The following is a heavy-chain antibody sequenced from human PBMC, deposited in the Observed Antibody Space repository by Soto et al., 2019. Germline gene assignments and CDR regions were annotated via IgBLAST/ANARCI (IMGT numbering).Heavy chain of an antibody. CDR2: IRGSGENT. D-gene: IGHD3-9*01. Sequence: EVQLLESGGGLVQPGGSLRLSCAASGFTFSTYAMSWVRQAPGKGLEWVSTIRGSGENTYYADSVKGRFTISRDNSKNTVYLQMNSLRAEDTAIYYCAKERFEGGSNGMDVWGQGTTVTVSS. V-gene: IGHV3-23*01. CDR1: GFTFSTYA. CDR3: AKERFEGGSNGMDV. J-gene: IGHJ6*02.